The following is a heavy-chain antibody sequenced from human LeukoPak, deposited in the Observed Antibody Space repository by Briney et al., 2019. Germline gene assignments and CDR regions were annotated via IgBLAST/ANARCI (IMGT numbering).Heavy chain of an antibody. CDR2: IYYSGST. D-gene: IGHD1-26*01. J-gene: IGHJ3*02. CDR3: AREGARWEPSFSAFDI. Sequence: SETLSLTCTVSGGSISGYYWSWIRQPPGKGLEWIGYIYYSGSTSYNPSLKSRVTISVDTSKNQFSLKLSSVTAADTAVYYCAREGARWEPSFSAFDIWGQGTMVTVSS. CDR1: GGSISGYY. V-gene: IGHV4-59*01.